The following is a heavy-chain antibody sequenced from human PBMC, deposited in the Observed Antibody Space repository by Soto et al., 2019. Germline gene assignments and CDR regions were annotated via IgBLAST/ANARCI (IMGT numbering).Heavy chain of an antibody. J-gene: IGHJ4*02. D-gene: IGHD1-1*01. CDR2: IWYDGSNK. CDR1: GFTFSSYG. CDR3: ARDYNHYFDY. Sequence: GGSLRLSCGASGFTFSSYGMHWVRQAPGKGLEWVAVIWYDGSNKYYADSVKGRFTISRDNSKNTLYLQMNSLRAEDTAVYFCARDYNHYFDYWGQGTLVTVSS. V-gene: IGHV3-33*01.